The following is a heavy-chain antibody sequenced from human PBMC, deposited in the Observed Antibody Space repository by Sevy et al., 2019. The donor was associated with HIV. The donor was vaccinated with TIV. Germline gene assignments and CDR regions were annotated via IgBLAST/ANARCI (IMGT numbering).Heavy chain of an antibody. J-gene: IGHJ4*02. V-gene: IGHV3-30*04. CDR3: ARDYPVPEYGDYEGGFDY. Sequence: GGSLRLSCAASGFTFSSYAMHWVRQAPGKGLEWVAVISYDGSNKYYADSVKGRFTISRDNSKNTLYLQMNGLRAEDTAVYYCARDYPVPEYGDYEGGFDYWGQGTLVTVSS. D-gene: IGHD4-17*01. CDR1: GFTFSSYA. CDR2: ISYDGSNK.